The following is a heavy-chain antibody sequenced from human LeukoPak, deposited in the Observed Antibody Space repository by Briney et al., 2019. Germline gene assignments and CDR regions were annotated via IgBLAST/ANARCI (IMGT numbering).Heavy chain of an antibody. CDR1: GFTFSSNW. Sequence: GGSLRLSCAASGFTFSSNWMHWVRQGPGKGLVWVSRINSDGSGTSYADSVNGRFTISRDNAKNTLYLQMNSLRAEDTAVYYCARAGEGLLAYSFDIWGQGTMVTVSS. CDR3: ARAGEGLLAYSFDI. D-gene: IGHD1-26*01. J-gene: IGHJ3*02. V-gene: IGHV3-74*01. CDR2: INSDGSGT.